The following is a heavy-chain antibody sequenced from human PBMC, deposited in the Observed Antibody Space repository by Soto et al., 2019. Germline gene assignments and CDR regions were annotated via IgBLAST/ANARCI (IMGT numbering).Heavy chain of an antibody. CDR3: AKDPTGAGWYFDL. CDR2: INNSGGNT. CDR1: RFTFSKYD. J-gene: IGHJ2*01. Sequence: EVQLLESGGGLVQPGGSLRLSCEASRFTFSKYDMNWVRQAPGKGLEWVSSINNSGGNTYYADSVKGRFTISRDNSKNTLTLQMNSLRAEDTAIYYCAKDPTGAGWYFDLWGRGTLVTVSS. V-gene: IGHV3-23*01. D-gene: IGHD3-10*01.